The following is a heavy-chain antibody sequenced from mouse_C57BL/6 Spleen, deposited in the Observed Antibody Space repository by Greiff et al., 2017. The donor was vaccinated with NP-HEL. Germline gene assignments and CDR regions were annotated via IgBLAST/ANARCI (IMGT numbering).Heavy chain of an antibody. CDR2: ISSGSSTI. V-gene: IGHV5-17*01. D-gene: IGHD2-4*01. CDR3: ARPNDYGYYAMDY. CDR1: GFTFSDYG. J-gene: IGHJ4*01. Sequence: DVMLVESGGGLVKPGGSLKLSCAASGFTFSDYGMHWVRQAPEKGLEWVAYISSGSSTIYYADTVKGRFTISRDNAKHTLFLQMTSLRSEDTAMYYCARPNDYGYYAMDYWGQGTSVTVSS.